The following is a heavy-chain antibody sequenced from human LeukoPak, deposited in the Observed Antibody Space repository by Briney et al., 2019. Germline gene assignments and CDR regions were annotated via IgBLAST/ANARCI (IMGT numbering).Heavy chain of an antibody. V-gene: IGHV3-21*01. Sequence: PGGSLRLSCAASGFTFSSYSMNWVRQAPGKGLEWVSSISSSSSYIYYADSVKGRFTISRDNAKNSLYLQMNSLRAEDTAVYYCARAISCSSTSCYVLDYRGQGTLVTVSS. CDR1: GFTFSSYS. CDR2: ISSSSSYI. CDR3: ARAISCSSTSCYVLDY. J-gene: IGHJ4*02. D-gene: IGHD2-2*01.